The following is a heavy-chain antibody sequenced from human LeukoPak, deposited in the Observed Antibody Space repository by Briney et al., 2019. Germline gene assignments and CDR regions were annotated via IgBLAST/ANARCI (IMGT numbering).Heavy chain of an antibody. J-gene: IGHJ6*02. V-gene: IGHV3-13*01. Sequence: PAGSLRLSCAASGFTFSSYYMHWVRQAPGKGLERVAAIGTAGDTYYQGSVKGRFTISRENSKNSLSLQLNSLRAGDPAVYYCANARGLPSTASPRYYYYYGMDVWGQGTTVTVSS. CDR3: ANARGLPSTASPRYYYYYGMDV. D-gene: IGHD5-18*01. CDR2: IGTAGDT. CDR1: GFTFSSYY.